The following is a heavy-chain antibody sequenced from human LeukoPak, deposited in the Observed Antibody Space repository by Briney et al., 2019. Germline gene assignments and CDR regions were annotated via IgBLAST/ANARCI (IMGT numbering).Heavy chain of an antibody. CDR1: GYTFTGYY. CDR2: IDPKTGGT. Sequence: GASVKVSCKASGYTFTGYYIHWVRQAPGQGVEWMGWIDPKTGGTNYAQKFLGRVTMTRDTSISTAYMELSRLRSDDTAVYYCARDRRDQLLFDYWGQGTLVTVSS. CDR3: ARDRRDQLLFDY. J-gene: IGHJ4*02. D-gene: IGHD2-2*01. V-gene: IGHV1-2*02.